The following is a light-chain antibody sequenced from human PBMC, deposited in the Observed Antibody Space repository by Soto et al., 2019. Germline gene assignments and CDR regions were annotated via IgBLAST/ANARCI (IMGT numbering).Light chain of an antibody. CDR2: EGS. Sequence: QSALTQPASVSGSPGQSITISCTGTSSDVGSYNLVSWYQQHPGKAPKLMIYEGSKRPSGVSIRFSGSKSGNTASLTISGLQAEDQADYYCCSYEDSSPVVFGGGTKLTVL. J-gene: IGLJ2*01. CDR3: CSYEDSSPVV. V-gene: IGLV2-23*01. CDR1: SSDVGSYNL.